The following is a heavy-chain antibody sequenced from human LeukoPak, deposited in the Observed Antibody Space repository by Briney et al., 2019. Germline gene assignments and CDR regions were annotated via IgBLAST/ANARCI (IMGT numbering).Heavy chain of an antibody. J-gene: IGHJ4*02. D-gene: IGHD3-22*01. CDR3: ARDGRHYYDSSGYAY. CDR2: ISAYNGNT. V-gene: IGHV1-18*01. Sequence: ASVKVSCKASGYTFTSYGISWVRQAPGQGLEWMGWISAYNGNTNYAQKLQGRVTMTTDTSTGTAYMELRSLRSDDTAVYYCARDGRHYYDSSGYAYWGQGTLVTVSS. CDR1: GYTFTSYG.